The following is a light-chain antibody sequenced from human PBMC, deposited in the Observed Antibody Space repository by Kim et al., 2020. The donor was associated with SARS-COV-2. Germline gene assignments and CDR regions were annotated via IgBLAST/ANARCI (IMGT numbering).Light chain of an antibody. CDR2: AAT. J-gene: IGKJ2*01. Sequence: EIVLTQSPATLSLSPGERATLSCRAGQSINSYLAWYQHKPGQAPRLLIYAATNRATGIPARFSGSGSGTDFTLTISSLEPEDFAVYYCQQRTNWPRYSFGQGTKVEI. V-gene: IGKV3-11*01. CDR1: QSINSY. CDR3: QQRTNWPRYS.